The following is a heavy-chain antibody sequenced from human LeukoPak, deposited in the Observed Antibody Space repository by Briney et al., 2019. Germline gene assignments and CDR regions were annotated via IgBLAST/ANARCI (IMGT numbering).Heavy chain of an antibody. CDR1: GFTPSRNY. D-gene: IGHD3-10*01. CDR2: IYSGGST. V-gene: IGHV3-53*01. Sequence: PGGSLRLSCAASGFTPSRNYMSWVRQAPGKGLEWVSVIYSGGSTYYADSVKGRFTISRYNSKNALYLQLNSLIAEDTAVYYCARVTISYYMDVWGKGTTVTVSS. J-gene: IGHJ6*03. CDR3: ARVTISYYMDV.